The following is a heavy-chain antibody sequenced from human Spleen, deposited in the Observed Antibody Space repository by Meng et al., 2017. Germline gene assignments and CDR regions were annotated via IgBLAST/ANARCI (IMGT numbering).Heavy chain of an antibody. V-gene: IGHV4-38-2*02. Sequence: GSLRLSCTVSGYSISSGYYWGWIRQSPGKGLEWIGTMYHSGSPYYNPSLKSRLTISVDTSKNQFSLKLSSVTAADTAVYYCARGIAAAGHFDYWGQGTLVTVSS. CDR1: GYSISSGYY. CDR3: ARGIAAAGHFDY. J-gene: IGHJ4*02. CDR2: MYHSGSP. D-gene: IGHD6-13*01.